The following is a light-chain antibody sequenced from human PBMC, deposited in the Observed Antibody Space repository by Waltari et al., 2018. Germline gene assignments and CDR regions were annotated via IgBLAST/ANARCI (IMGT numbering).Light chain of an antibody. CDR2: DVS. CDR3: SSYISSSTLEV. CDR1: SSDFGGYNY. V-gene: IGLV2-14*03. Sequence: QSALTQPASVSGSPGQSITISCTGTSSDFGGYNYVSWYQQNPGKAPQLLIFDVSNRPSWVFNRFSGSKSGNTASLTISGLQAGDEADYYCSSYISSSTLEVFGGGTRLTVL. J-gene: IGLJ3*02.